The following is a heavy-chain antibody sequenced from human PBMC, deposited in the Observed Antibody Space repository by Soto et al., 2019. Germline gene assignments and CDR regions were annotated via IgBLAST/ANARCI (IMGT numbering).Heavy chain of an antibody. V-gene: IGHV1-46*01. D-gene: IGHD3-10*01. J-gene: IGHJ4*02. CDR2: VYVTGTGT. CDR1: GYPFTTYH. Sequence: GASVKVSCKASGYPFTTYHLHWVRQAPGQGLEWMGIVYVTGTGTRSAQKFQGRLTMTRDRSTSTVYMELSSLRSEDTAVYYCARPEGYGSGSYCFDSWGQGTLVTVSS. CDR3: ARPEGYGSGSYCFDS.